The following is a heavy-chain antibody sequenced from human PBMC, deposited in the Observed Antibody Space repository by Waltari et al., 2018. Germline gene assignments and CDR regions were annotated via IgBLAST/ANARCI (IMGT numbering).Heavy chain of an antibody. Sequence: QVQLVQSGAEVKKPGASVKVSCKASGYTFTSYAMHWVHQAPGQRLEWMGWINAGNGNTKYSQKFQGRVTITRDTSASTAYMELSSLRSEDTAVYYCARDEGWYSSGRGAFDIWGQGTMVTVSS. D-gene: IGHD6-19*01. V-gene: IGHV1-3*01. J-gene: IGHJ3*02. CDR2: INAGNGNT. CDR3: ARDEGWYSSGRGAFDI. CDR1: GYTFTSYA.